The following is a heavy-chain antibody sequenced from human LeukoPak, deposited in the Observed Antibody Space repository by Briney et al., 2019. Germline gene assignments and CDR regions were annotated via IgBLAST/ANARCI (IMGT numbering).Heavy chain of an antibody. CDR1: GFTFSSYG. Sequence: GGSLRLSCAASGFTFSSYGMSWVRQAPGKGLEWVAVISYDGSNKYYADSVKGRFTISRDNSKNTLYLQMNSLRAEDTAVYYCARDQGSYYYYYMDVWGKGTTVTISS. CDR2: ISYDGSNK. CDR3: ARDQGSYYYYYMDV. V-gene: IGHV3-30*03. D-gene: IGHD1-26*01. J-gene: IGHJ6*03.